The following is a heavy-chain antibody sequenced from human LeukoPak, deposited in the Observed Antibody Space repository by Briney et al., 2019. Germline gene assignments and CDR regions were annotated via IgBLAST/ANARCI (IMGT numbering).Heavy chain of an antibody. J-gene: IGHJ4*02. CDR1: GYSFSSYG. CDR2: ISAYNGDS. V-gene: IGHV1-18*01. CDR3: ARSRKAVPAAPQY. Sequence: GASVKVSCKGSGYSFSSYGMHWVRQAPGQGLEWMGWISAYNGDSDYAQNLQGRVTMTTDPSTSTAYMELRSLRSDDTAVYYCARSRKAVPAAPQYWGQGTLVTVSS. D-gene: IGHD2-2*01.